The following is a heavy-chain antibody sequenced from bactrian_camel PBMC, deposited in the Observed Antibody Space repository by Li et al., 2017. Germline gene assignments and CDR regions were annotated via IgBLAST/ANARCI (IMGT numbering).Heavy chain of an antibody. D-gene: IGHD1*01. CDR1: GFTFSTYG. J-gene: IGHJ6*01. CDR3: ALESNLMWNGLRTDFDY. CDR2: INAAGDRT. Sequence: VQLVESGGGLVQPGGSLRLSCAASGFTFSTYGIMWVRQRPGEGADWVSGINAAGDRTYYWEVVKGRFTISKDNAKDTLYLQMDALEPDDTAIYYCALESNLMWNGLRTDFDYWGQGTQVTVS. V-gene: IGHV3S31*01.